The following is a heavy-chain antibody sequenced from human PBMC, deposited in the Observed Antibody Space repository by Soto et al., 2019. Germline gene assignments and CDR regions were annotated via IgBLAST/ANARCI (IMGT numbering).Heavy chain of an antibody. CDR3: AHHTYIYGTEVFDF. CDR2: IYWDGDS. Sequence: QITLKESGPTLVKPTQSLTLTCTFSGFSLSTSGEGVGWIRQHPGKALEGLALIYWDGDSRYSPSLKNRLTISKDSSTNQVVLTMTNLDPVDSDTYACAHHTYIYGTEVFDFWGQGTLVTVSS. J-gene: IGHJ4*02. CDR1: GFSLSTSGEG. D-gene: IGHD4-17*01. V-gene: IGHV2-5*02.